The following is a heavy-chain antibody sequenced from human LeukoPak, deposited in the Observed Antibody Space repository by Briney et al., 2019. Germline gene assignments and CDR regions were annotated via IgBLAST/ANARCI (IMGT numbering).Heavy chain of an antibody. CDR2: INPNSGDT. Sequence: ASVKVSCKASGYTFTGYYMHWVRQAPGQGLEWMGWINPNSGDTNYVQKFQGRVTMTRDTSISTAYMELSRLRSDDTAIYYCARAGIITMIVVVPDFDYWGQGTLVTVSS. CDR1: GYTFTGYY. CDR3: ARAGIITMIVVVPDFDY. D-gene: IGHD3-22*01. J-gene: IGHJ4*02. V-gene: IGHV1-2*02.